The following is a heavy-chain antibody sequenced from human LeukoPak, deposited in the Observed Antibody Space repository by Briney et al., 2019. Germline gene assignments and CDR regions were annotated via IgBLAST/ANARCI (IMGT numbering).Heavy chain of an antibody. D-gene: IGHD3-3*01. J-gene: IGHJ4*02. CDR3: ARVSIFGVLPDY. CDR2: IYSGGST. CDR1: GFTVSSNY. V-gene: IGHV3-66*02. Sequence: PGGSLRLSCAASGFTVSSNYMSWVRQAPGKGLEWVSVIYSGGSTCYADSVKGRFTISRDNSKNTLYLQMNSLKAEDTAVYYCARVSIFGVLPDYWGQGTLVTVSS.